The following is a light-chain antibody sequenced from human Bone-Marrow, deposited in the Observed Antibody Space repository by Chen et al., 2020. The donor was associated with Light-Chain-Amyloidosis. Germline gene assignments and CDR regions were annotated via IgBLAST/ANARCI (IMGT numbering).Light chain of an antibody. Sequence: EIVLTQSPATLSLSPGEGANLSCRASQTISSNYLTWYQQKFGQAPRLLNYGSSSGAPGIPEMCTGSGSGTDFTLTINRLEPEDCAMYYCQQYGTSPLTFGGGTKVEIK. CDR1: QTISSNY. CDR3: QQYGTSPLT. V-gene: IGKV3-20*01. CDR2: GSS. J-gene: IGKJ4*01.